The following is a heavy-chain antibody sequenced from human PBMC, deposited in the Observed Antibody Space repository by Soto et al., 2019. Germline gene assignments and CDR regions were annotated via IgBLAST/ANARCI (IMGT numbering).Heavy chain of an antibody. Sequence: XETLSLTCAFYVASLSDNYCNWLRHPPGKWLEWIGEINHSGNTNYNPSLRSRVTISVDTSKNQFSLNLTSVTAADTAVYFCARDVRGWNRGSYYYYGMEVLGQGTTVIVSS. D-gene: IGHD6-19*01. CDR2: INHSGNT. J-gene: IGHJ6*01. CDR3: ARDVRGWNRGSYYYYGMEV. V-gene: IGHV4-34*01. CDR1: VASLSDNY.